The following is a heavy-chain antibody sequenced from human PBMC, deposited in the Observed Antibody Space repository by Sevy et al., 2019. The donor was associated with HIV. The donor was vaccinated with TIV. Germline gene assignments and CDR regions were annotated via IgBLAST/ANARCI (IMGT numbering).Heavy chain of an antibody. Sequence: GGSPRLSCAASGFTFSSYAMSWVRQAPGKGLEWVSAISGSGGSTYYADSVKGRFTISRDNPKNTLYLQMNSLRAEDTAVYYCAKDGRVGSSGYYLNYQMAPENPYFDYWGQGTLVTVSS. CDR3: AKDGRVGSSGYYLNYQMAPENPYFDY. J-gene: IGHJ4*02. V-gene: IGHV3-23*01. CDR1: GFTFSSYA. CDR2: ISGSGGST. D-gene: IGHD3-22*01.